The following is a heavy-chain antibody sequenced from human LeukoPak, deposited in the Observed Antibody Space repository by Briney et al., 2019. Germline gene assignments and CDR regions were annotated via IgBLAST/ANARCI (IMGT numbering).Heavy chain of an antibody. D-gene: IGHD2-2*01. CDR1: GGSISSSSYY. J-gene: IGHJ6*02. Sequence: SETLSLTCTVSGGSISSSSYYWGWIRQPPGKGLEWIGSIYYSGSIYYNPSLKSRVTISVDTSKNQFSLKLSSVTAADTAVYYCARGHCSSTSCYDADYYYYYGMDVWGQGTTVTVSS. V-gene: IGHV4-39*07. CDR2: IYYSGSI. CDR3: ARGHCSSTSCYDADYYYYYGMDV.